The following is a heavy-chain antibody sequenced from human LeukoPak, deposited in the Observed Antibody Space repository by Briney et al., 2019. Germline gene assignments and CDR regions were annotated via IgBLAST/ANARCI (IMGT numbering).Heavy chain of an antibody. V-gene: IGHV4-34*01. D-gene: IGHD1-1*01. CDR3: ARNVWVPTFVA. Sequence: SETLSLTCAVYGGSFSGYYWSWIRQPPGKGLEWIGEINHSGSTNYNPSLKSRVTISVDTSKNQFSLKLSSVTAADTAVYYCARNVWVPTFVAWGQGTLVTVSS. CDR1: GGSFSGYY. J-gene: IGHJ5*01. CDR2: INHSGST.